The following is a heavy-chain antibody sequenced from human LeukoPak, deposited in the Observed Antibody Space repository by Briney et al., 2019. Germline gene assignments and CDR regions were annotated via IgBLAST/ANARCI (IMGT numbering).Heavy chain of an antibody. CDR1: GYTFTDYY. CDR3: ARVGDYAVLLSYMDV. D-gene: IGHD4-17*01. CDR2: INPNSGGT. J-gene: IGHJ6*03. V-gene: IGHV1-2*02. Sequence: ASVKVSCKASGYTFTDYYMHWVRQAPGQGLEWMGWINPNSGGTNYAQKFQGKVTMTRDTSISTAYMELSRLRSDDTAVYYCARVGDYAVLLSYMDVWGKGTTVTVSS.